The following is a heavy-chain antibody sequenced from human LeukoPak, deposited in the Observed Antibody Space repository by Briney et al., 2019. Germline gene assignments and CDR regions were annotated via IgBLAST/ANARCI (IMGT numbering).Heavy chain of an antibody. Sequence: PGGSLRLSCSASGFTFSGYAMHWVRQAPGKGLEYVSAISSIGGSTYYADSVKGRFTISRDNSKNTLYLQMSGLRAEDTAVYYCVKENSENYYGVGDYGGEGTLVTVS. D-gene: IGHD1-26*01. CDR3: VKENSENYYGVGDY. J-gene: IGHJ4*02. CDR2: ISSIGGST. CDR1: GFTFSGYA. V-gene: IGHV3-64D*06.